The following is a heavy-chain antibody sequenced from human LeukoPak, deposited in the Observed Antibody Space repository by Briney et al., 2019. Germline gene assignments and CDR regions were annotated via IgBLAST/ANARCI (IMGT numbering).Heavy chain of an antibody. D-gene: IGHD5-18*01. V-gene: IGHV3-23*01. Sequence: GGSLRLSCAASGFTFSSSGMGWVRQAPGKGLECVSPITGSGGSTSYTDSVKGRFTISRDNSKNTLYLQMDSLRAEDTAVYYCARGRNTGRQFYFDYWGQGTLVTVAS. J-gene: IGHJ4*02. CDR3: ARGRNTGRQFYFDY. CDR2: ITGSGGST. CDR1: GFTFSSSG.